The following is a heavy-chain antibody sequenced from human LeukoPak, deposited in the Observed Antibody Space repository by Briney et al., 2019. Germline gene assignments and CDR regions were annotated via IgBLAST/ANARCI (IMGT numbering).Heavy chain of an antibody. V-gene: IGHV4-31*03. D-gene: IGHD3-9*01. CDR1: GGSPSRGGYY. J-gene: IGHJ5*02. CDR3: ATKQTYYDILTGLTHNWFDP. Sequence: SETLSLTCTVSGGSPSRGGYYWSWLRQHPGKGLEWIGYIYYSGSTYYNPSLESRVTISVDTSKNQFSLKLISVTAADTAVYYCATKQTYYDILTGLTHNWFDPWGQGTLVTVSS. CDR2: IYYSGST.